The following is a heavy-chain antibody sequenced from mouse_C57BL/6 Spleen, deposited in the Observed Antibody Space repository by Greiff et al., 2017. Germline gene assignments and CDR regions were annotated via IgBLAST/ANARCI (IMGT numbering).Heavy chain of an antibody. CDR2: IDPENGDT. CDR1: GFNIKDDY. Sequence: EVQLQESGAELVRPGASVKLSCTASGFNIKDDYMHWVKQRPEQGLEWIGWIDPENGDTEYASKFQGKATITADTSSNTAYLQLSSLTSEDTAVYYCTQTGTPMDYWGQGTSVTVSS. D-gene: IGHD4-1*01. J-gene: IGHJ4*01. V-gene: IGHV14-4*01. CDR3: TQTGTPMDY.